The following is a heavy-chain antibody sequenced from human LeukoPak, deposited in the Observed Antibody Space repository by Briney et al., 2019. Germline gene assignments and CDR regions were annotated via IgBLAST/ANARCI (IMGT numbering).Heavy chain of an antibody. CDR1: GYTFTSYD. V-gene: IGHV1-8*01. CDR2: MNPNSDNT. D-gene: IGHD3-3*01. CDR3: ARSAYYDFWSGYYTGWFDP. J-gene: IGHJ5*02. Sequence: ASVKVSCKASGYTFTSYDINWVRQATGQGLEWMGWMNPNSDNTGYAQKFQGRVTMTSNTSISTAYMELSSLRSEDTAVYYCARSAYYDFWSGYYTGWFDPWGQGTLVTVSS.